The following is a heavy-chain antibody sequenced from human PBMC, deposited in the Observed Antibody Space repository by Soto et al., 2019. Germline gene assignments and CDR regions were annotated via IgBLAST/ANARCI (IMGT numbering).Heavy chain of an antibody. CDR1: GGTFSSYA. Sequence: ASVKVSYKASGGTFSSYAISWVRQAPGQGLEWMGGIIPIFGTANYAQKFQGRITITADESTSTAYMELSSLRSEDTAVYYCARSSYVYYDSSGYPHDAFDIWGQGTMVTVSS. D-gene: IGHD3-22*01. J-gene: IGHJ3*02. CDR3: ARSSYVYYDSSGYPHDAFDI. V-gene: IGHV1-69*13. CDR2: IIPIFGTA.